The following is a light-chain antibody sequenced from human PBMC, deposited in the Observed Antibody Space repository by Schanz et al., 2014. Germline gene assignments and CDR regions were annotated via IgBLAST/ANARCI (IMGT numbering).Light chain of an antibody. CDR1: QSVSSN. Sequence: EIVMTQSPGTLSVSPGERATLSCRASQSVSSNLAWYQQKPGQAPRLLMYGASSRATGIPDRFSGSGSGTDFTLTISRLEPEDFAVYYCQQYGSSPYTFGQGTKLEIK. CDR3: QQYGSSPYT. V-gene: IGKV3-20*01. J-gene: IGKJ2*01. CDR2: GAS.